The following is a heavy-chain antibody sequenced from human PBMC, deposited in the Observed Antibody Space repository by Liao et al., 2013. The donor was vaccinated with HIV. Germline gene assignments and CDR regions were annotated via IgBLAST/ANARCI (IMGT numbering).Heavy chain of an antibody. D-gene: IGHD4-17*01. Sequence: QVHLQESGPGLVRPSQILSLTCTVSGGPISSADYYWSWIRQSPGKGLEWIGYIFYTGRTYYSPSLKSRSSISIDTSKKQFSLNLSSVTAADTAVYYCARGESRTLQPVIYGLDAFDVWGQGTMVTVSS. CDR1: GGPISSADYY. J-gene: IGHJ3*01. V-gene: IGHV4-30-4*08. CDR2: IFYTGRT. CDR3: ARGESRTLQPVIYGLDAFDV.